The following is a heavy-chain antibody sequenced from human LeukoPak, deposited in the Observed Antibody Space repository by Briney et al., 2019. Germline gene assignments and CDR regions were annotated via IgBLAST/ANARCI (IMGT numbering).Heavy chain of an antibody. Sequence: PSETLSLTCTVSGGSISSSSYYWGWIRQPPGKGLEWIGSIYYSGSTYYNPSLKSRVTISVDTSKNQFSLKLSSVTAADTAVYYCARHLIGWIYGDYVRKGNWFDPWGQGTLVTVSS. D-gene: IGHD4-17*01. CDR2: IYYSGST. J-gene: IGHJ5*02. V-gene: IGHV4-39*01. CDR1: GGSISSSSYY. CDR3: ARHLIGWIYGDYVRKGNWFDP.